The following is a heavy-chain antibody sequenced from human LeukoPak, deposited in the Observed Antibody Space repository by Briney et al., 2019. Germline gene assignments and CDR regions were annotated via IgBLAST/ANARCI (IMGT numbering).Heavy chain of an antibody. CDR3: AKSRVATGTFYFDY. D-gene: IGHD6-13*01. CDR2: ISGNDGGTT. CDR1: GFTFSSYS. J-gene: IGHJ4*02. V-gene: IGHV3-23*01. Sequence: GGSLRLSCAASGFTFSSYSMSWVRQAPGKGLDGVSGISGNDGGTTYYADSVKGRFSISRDDSKNTLYLQMNSLRVEDTAIYYCAKSRVATGTFYFDYWGQGTLVTVSS.